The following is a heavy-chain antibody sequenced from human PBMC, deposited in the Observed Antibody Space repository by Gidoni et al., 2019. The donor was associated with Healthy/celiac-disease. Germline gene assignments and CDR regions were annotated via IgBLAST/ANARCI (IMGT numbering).Heavy chain of an antibody. J-gene: IGHJ3*02. CDR3: ARDARPGSWTGDAFDI. D-gene: IGHD6-13*01. CDR1: GYTFTSYA. CDR2: INAGNGNT. V-gene: IGHV1-3*01. Sequence: QVQLVQSGAEVKKPGASVKVSCKASGYTFTSYAMHWVRQAPGQRLEWMGWINAGNGNTKYSQKFQGRVTITRDTSASTAYMELSSLRSEDTAVYYCARDARPGSWTGDAFDIWGQGTMVTVSS.